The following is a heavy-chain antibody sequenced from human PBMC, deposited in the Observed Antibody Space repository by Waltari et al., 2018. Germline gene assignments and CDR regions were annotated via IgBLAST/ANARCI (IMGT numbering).Heavy chain of an antibody. D-gene: IGHD3-10*01. J-gene: IGHJ4*02. CDR3: ASMDREDDY. CDR1: GGSFSGYY. Sequence: QVQLQQWGAGLLKPSETLSLTCAVYGGSFSGYYWSWIRQPPGKGLEWIGEINHRGRTNYRPSLKSRVTRSVDTSKNQFSRKLSSVTAADTAVYYCASMDREDDYWGQGTLVTVSS. V-gene: IGHV4-34*01. CDR2: INHRGRT.